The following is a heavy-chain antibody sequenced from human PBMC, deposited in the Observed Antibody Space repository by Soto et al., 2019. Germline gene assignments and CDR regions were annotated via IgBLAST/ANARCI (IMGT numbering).Heavy chain of an antibody. CDR2: IYYSGTT. J-gene: IGHJ5*02. V-gene: IGHV4-39*01. CDR3: ARHYSAYSSSDWFDP. D-gene: IGHD6-6*01. CDR1: GGSISSSNYY. Sequence: SETLSLTCTVSGGSISSSNYYWDWIRQPPGKGLEWVGTIYYSGTTYYNPSLESRVTISVDTSNNQFSLRLNSVTAADLALYYCARHYSAYSSSDWFDPWGQGTLVTVS.